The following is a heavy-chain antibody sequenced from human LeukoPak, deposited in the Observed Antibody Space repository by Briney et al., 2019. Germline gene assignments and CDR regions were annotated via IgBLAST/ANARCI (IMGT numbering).Heavy chain of an antibody. Sequence: SETLSLTCTVSGYSISSGYYWGWIRQPPGKGLEWIGSIYHSGSTNYNPSLKSRVTISVDTSKNQFSLKLNSVTAADTAVYYCARGIVLMVYATFDYWGQGTLVTVSS. J-gene: IGHJ4*02. CDR2: IYHSGST. V-gene: IGHV4-38-2*02. D-gene: IGHD2-8*01. CDR1: GYSISSGYY. CDR3: ARGIVLMVYATFDY.